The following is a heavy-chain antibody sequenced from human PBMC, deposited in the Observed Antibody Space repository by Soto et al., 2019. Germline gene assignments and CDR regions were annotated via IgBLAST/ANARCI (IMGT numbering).Heavy chain of an antibody. D-gene: IGHD6-19*01. CDR1: GFTFTSYW. J-gene: IGHJ4*02. CDR3: ARDGSGWDYYFDY. Sequence: VGSLRLSCAASGFTFTSYWMHWVRQAPGKGLVWVSRINSDGSSTTYADSVKGRFTISRDNAKNTLYLQMNSLRAEDTAVYYCARDGSGWDYYFDYWGQGTLVTVSS. CDR2: INSDGSST. V-gene: IGHV3-74*01.